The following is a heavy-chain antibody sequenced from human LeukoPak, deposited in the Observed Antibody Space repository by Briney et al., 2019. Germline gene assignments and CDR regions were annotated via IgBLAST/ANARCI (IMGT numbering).Heavy chain of an antibody. J-gene: IGHJ4*01. CDR3: ARHGEYYFGLGGYRVDY. CDR2: VYYSGRT. Sequence: PSETLSLTCSVSGGSVSSNNYYWTWIRQPPGKGLEWIGSVYYSGRTYYSPSLKSRVTISVDTSRNQFSLKLNSVTAADSAVYYCARHGEYYFGLGGYRVDYWGHGTLVIVSS. V-gene: IGHV4-39*01. CDR1: GGSVSSNNYY. D-gene: IGHD3-10*01.